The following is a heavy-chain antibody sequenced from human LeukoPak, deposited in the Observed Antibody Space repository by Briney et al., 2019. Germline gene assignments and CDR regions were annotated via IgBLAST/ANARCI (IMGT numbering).Heavy chain of an antibody. CDR3: ATITMVRGVFAIFDY. CDR2: FDPEDGET. J-gene: IGHJ4*02. Sequence: ASVKVSCKVSGYTLTELSMHWVRQAPGKGLEWMGGFDPEDGETIYAQKFQGRVTMTEDTSTDTAYMELSSLRSEDTAVYYCATITMVRGVFAIFDYWGQGTLVTVSS. D-gene: IGHD3-10*01. CDR1: GYTLTELS. V-gene: IGHV1-24*01.